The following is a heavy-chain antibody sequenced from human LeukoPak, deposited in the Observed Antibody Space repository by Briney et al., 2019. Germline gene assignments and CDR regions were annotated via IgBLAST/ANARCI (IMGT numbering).Heavy chain of an antibody. CDR2: IYYSGST. D-gene: IGHD2/OR15-2a*01. CDR1: GGSTSSSSYY. V-gene: IGHV4-39*07. CDR3: ARTTVRSRAYYYGMDV. Sequence: SETLSLTCTVSGGSTSSSSYYWGWIRQPPGKGLEWIGSIYYSGSTYYNPSLKSRVTISVDTSKNQFSLKLSSVTAADTAVYYCARTTVRSRAYYYGMDVWGQGTTVTVSS. J-gene: IGHJ6*02.